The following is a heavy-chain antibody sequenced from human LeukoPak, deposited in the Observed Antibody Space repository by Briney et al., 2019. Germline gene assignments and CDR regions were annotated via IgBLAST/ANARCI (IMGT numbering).Heavy chain of an antibody. J-gene: IGHJ4*02. D-gene: IGHD2-8*01. CDR2: NCGRGGST. CDR3: AKDRSCINDVSHGDFDY. V-gene: IGHV3-23*01. Sequence: GGSLRLSCAASGFIFSSYAMSCVRQAPGKVLEWVSTNCGRGGSTYYADYGQGPFTISRDSSKNTVYLQIDSPTAKAMAVYYRAKDRSCINDVSHGDFDYWGQGTLVTVSS. CDR1: GFIFSSYA.